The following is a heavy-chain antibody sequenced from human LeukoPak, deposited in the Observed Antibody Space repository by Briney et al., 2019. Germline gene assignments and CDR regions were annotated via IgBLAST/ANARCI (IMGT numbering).Heavy chain of an antibody. CDR2: FDPEDGET. V-gene: IGHV1-24*01. CDR3: ATDSSGSTYYFDY. J-gene: IGHJ4*02. CDR1: GYTLTELS. Sequence: ASVKVSCKVSGYTLTELSMHWVRQAPGKGLEWMGGFDPEDGETIYAQKSQGRVTMTEDTSTDTAYMELSSLRSEDTAVYYCATDSSGSTYYFDYWGQGTLVTVSS. D-gene: IGHD1-26*01.